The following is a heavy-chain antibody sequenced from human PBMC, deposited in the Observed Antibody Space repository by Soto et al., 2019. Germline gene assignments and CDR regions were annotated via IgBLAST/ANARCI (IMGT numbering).Heavy chain of an antibody. Sequence: VASVKVSCKASGGTFSSYAISWVRQAPGQGLEWMGGIIPIFGTASYAQKFQGRVTITADESTSTAYMELSSLRSEDTAVYYCARSPAGDSSNWFDPWGQGTLVTVSS. V-gene: IGHV1-69*13. CDR2: IIPIFGTA. D-gene: IGHD7-27*01. J-gene: IGHJ5*02. CDR3: ARSPAGDSSNWFDP. CDR1: GGTFSSYA.